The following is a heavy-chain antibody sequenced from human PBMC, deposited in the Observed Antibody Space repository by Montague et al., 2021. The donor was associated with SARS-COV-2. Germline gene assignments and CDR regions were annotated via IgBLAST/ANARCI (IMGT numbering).Heavy chain of an antibody. CDR2: ISYGGINK. V-gene: IGHV3-30-3*01. CDR1: GFSFSNYA. J-gene: IGHJ4*02. D-gene: IGHD3-10*01. CDR3: ARDAMVWGYGRNEFDY. Sequence: SLRLSCAASGFSFSNYARHWVRQAPGKGLEWVAIISYGGINKNYAESVKGRFTISRDNSKNTVYLQMNSLRPEDTAVYYCARDAMVWGYGRNEFDYWGQGTLVTVSS.